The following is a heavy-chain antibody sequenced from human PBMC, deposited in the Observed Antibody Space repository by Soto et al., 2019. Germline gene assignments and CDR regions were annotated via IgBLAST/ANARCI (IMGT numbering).Heavy chain of an antibody. V-gene: IGHV3-9*01. CDR2: ISWNSGSI. D-gene: IGHD6-19*01. J-gene: IGHJ4*02. Sequence: EVQLVESGGGLVQPGRSLRLSCAASGFTFDDYAMHWVRQAPGTCLEWVSGISWNSGSIGYADSVKGRFTISRDNAKNSLYLQMNSLRAEDTALYYCAKDMSGAVAGHFDYWGQGTLVTVSS. CDR3: AKDMSGAVAGHFDY. CDR1: GFTFDDYA.